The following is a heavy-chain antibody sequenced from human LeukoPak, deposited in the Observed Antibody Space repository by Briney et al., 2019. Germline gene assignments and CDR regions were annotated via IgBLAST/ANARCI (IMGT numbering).Heavy chain of an antibody. CDR1: GGSISSYY. J-gene: IGHJ3*02. V-gene: IGHV4-59*01. CDR2: IYYSGST. CDR3: ARDGPYYYDSRRDAFDI. Sequence: SETLSLTCTVSGGSISSYYWSWIRQPPGKGLEWIGYIYYSGSTNYNPSLKSRVTISVDTSKNQFSLKLSSVTAADTAVYYCARDGPYYYDSRRDAFDIWGQGTTVTVSS. D-gene: IGHD3-22*01.